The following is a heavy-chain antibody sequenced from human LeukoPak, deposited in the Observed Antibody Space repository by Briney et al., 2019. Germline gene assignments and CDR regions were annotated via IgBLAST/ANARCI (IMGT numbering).Heavy chain of an antibody. V-gene: IGHV1-18*01. CDR2: ISAYNGNT. CDR3: ARPALPGIAAAGILDP. Sequence: GASVKVSCKASGYTFTNYGISWVRQAPGQGLEWMGWISAYNGNTNYAQKLQGRVTMTTDTSTSTAYMELRSLRSDDTAVYYCARPALPGIAAAGILDPWGQGTLVTVSS. J-gene: IGHJ5*02. D-gene: IGHD6-13*01. CDR1: GYTFTNYG.